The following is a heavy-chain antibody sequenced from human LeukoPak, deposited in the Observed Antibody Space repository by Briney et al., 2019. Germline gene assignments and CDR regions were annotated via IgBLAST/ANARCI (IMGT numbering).Heavy chain of an antibody. CDR2: FSGSGYST. D-gene: IGHD3/OR15-3a*01. V-gene: IGHV3-23*01. Sequence: GGSLRLSCAASGFSFNSYAMSWVRQAPGKGLEWVSTFSGSGYSTYYADSVKGRFTISRDTSKNTLYLQMNSLRAGDTAVYYCAKEVGTGDYYYYGMDVWGKGTTVTVSS. CDR1: GFSFNSYA. CDR3: AKEVGTGDYYYYGMDV. J-gene: IGHJ6*04.